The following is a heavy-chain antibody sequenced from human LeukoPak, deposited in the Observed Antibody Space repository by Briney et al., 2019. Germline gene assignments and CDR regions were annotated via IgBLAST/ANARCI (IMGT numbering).Heavy chain of an antibody. D-gene: IGHD3-10*01. CDR3: ARVNRGDVSQFGAFDV. CDR2: INPDGTQK. Sequence: GGSLRLSCAASGFTFSKNWMKWVRQAPGKGLEWVTNINPDGTQKNYEDSVKGRFTISRDNDKDSLFPQMNNLRVEDTAVYYCARVNRGDVSQFGAFDVWGQGTVVTVSS. CDR1: GFTFSKNW. V-gene: IGHV3-7*05. J-gene: IGHJ3*01.